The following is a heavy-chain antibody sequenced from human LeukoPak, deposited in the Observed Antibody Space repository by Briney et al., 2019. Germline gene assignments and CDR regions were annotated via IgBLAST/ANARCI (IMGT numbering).Heavy chain of an antibody. V-gene: IGHV1-46*01. CDR3: ARDRRYCSGGSCPTNARHYYYYGMDV. J-gene: IGHJ6*02. CDR2: INPSGGST. Sequence: GASVKVSCKASGYTFTSYYMHWVRPAPGQGLEWMGIINPSGGSTSYAQKFQGRVTVTRDTSTSTVYMELSSLRSEDTAVYYCARDRRYCSGGSCPTNARHYYYYGMDVWGQGTTVTVSS. CDR1: GYTFTSYY. D-gene: IGHD2-15*01.